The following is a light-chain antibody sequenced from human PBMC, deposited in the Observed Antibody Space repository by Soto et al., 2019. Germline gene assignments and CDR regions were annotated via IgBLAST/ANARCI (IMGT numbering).Light chain of an antibody. CDR3: AAWDDSLNGYV. V-gene: IGLV1-44*01. J-gene: IGLJ1*01. Sequence: QSVLTQPPSASGTPGQRVTISCSGGSSNIGTNAVNWHQQLPGTAPKLLIYNNNQRPSGVPDRFSGSKSGTSASLAISGLQSEDEADYYCAAWDDSLNGYVFGTGTKVTVL. CDR1: SSNIGTNA. CDR2: NNN.